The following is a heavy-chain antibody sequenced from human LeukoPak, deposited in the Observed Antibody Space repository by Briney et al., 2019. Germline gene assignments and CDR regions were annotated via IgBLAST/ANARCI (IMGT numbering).Heavy chain of an antibody. V-gene: IGHV3-30*19. D-gene: IGHD1-26*01. J-gene: IGHJ6*03. CDR1: GFIFSNYG. CDR3: ARVSGSYSLYYYMDV. CDR2: ISYDRSNK. Sequence: QPGGSLRLSCAASGFIFSNYGMHWVRQAPGKGLEWVAVISYDRSNKYYAGSVKGRFTISRDNSKNTLYLQMNRLRAEDTAVYYCARVSGSYSLYYYMDVWGKGTTVTVSS.